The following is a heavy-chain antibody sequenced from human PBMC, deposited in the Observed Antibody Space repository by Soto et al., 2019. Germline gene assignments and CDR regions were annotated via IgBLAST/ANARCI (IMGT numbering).Heavy chain of an antibody. CDR3: GRACTGDTGPCLDV. Sequence: EVQLLESGGGLVQPGGSLRLSCAAAGFTFSNYALTWVRQSPGKGLEWVSTFSGSGGSTYYADSVRGRFTISRDNSKNTLFLKMNSRSVEDPAIYYSGRACTGDTGPCLDVWGQGTTVSVPS. CDR2: FSGSGGST. CDR1: GFTFSNYA. V-gene: IGHV3-23*01. J-gene: IGHJ6*02.